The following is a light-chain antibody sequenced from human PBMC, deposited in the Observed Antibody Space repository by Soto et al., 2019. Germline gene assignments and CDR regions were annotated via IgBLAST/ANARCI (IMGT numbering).Light chain of an antibody. V-gene: IGLV2-11*01. CDR2: DVA. Sequence: QSALTQPRSVSGSPGQSVTISCTGTSSDVGGYNFVSWYQQHPDKAPKLMIYDVAKRPSGVPDRLSGSKSGNTASLTISGLRAEDEAAYYCSSHAGTYTLIFGGGTKLTVL. CDR3: SSHAGTYTLI. J-gene: IGLJ2*01. CDR1: SSDVGGYNF.